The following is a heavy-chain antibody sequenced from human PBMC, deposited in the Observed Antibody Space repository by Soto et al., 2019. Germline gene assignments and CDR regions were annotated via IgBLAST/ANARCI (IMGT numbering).Heavy chain of an antibody. D-gene: IGHD7-27*01. V-gene: IGHV3-66*02. CDR2: IYSGGST. CDR1: GFTVSSNY. Sequence: GGSLRLSCAASGFTVSSNYMSWVRQAPGKGLEWVSVIYSGGSTYYADSVKGRFTISRDNSKNTLYLQMNSLRAEDTAVYYCARGTTGDRNLYFDLWGRGTLVTVSS. CDR3: ARGTTGDRNLYFDL. J-gene: IGHJ2*01.